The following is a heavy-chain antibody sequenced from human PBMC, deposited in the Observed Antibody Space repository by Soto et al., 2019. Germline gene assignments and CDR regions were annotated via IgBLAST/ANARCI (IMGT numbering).Heavy chain of an antibody. CDR1: GGSFSGYY. V-gene: IGHV4-34*01. Sequence: SETLSLTCAVYGGSFSGYYWSWIRQPPGKGLEWIGEINHSGSTNYNPSLKSRVTISVDTSKNQFSLKLSSVTAADTAVYYCARLVRWVTLDHWGQGTLVTVSS. CDR3: ARLVRWVTLDH. CDR2: INHSGST. J-gene: IGHJ4*02. D-gene: IGHD2-21*02.